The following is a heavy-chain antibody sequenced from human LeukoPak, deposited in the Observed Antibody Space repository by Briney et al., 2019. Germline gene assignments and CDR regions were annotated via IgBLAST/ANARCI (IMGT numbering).Heavy chain of an antibody. CDR2: IYHSGRT. CDR1: GGSINSGDYS. D-gene: IGHD3-3*01. CDR3: ARDFYP. V-gene: IGHV4-30-2*01. Sequence: PSQTLSLTCAVSGGSINSGDYSWSWIRQPPGKGLEWIGYIYHSGRTYYNPSLKNRVTMSLDRSKNQFSLKLSSVTAADTAVYYCARDFYPWGQGTLVTVSS. J-gene: IGHJ5*02.